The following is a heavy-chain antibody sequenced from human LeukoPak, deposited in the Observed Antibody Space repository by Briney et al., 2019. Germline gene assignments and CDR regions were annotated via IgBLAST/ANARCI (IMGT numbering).Heavy chain of an antibody. CDR2: IYYSGST. Sequence: SETLSLTCTPSGGSISSYYWSWIRQPPGKGLEWGGYIYYSGSTNYNLSLKSRVTISVDTSMNQFSLKLSSVTAADTAMYYCARIDSSGYGYFDYWGQGTLVTVSS. J-gene: IGHJ4*02. CDR1: GGSISSYY. V-gene: IGHV4-59*01. D-gene: IGHD3-22*01. CDR3: ARIDSSGYGYFDY.